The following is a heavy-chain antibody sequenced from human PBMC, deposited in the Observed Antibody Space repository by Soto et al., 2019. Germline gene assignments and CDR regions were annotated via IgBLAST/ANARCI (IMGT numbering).Heavy chain of an antibody. CDR1: GGSFSGYY. CDR2: INHSGST. D-gene: IGHD2-2*02. CDR3: ARGGGDVVVPAAITPRYFDY. Sequence: SETLSLTCAVYGGSFSGYYWSWIRQPPGKGLEWIGEINHSGSTNYNPSLKSRVTISVDTAKNQFSLQLSCVTAAETAVYYCARGGGDVVVPAAITPRYFDYWGQGTLVTVSS. J-gene: IGHJ4*02. V-gene: IGHV4-34*01.